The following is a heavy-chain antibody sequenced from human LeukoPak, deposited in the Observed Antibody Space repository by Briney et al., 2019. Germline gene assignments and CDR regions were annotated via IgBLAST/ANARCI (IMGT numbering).Heavy chain of an antibody. CDR3: ARVAYYGSGTYYFDY. J-gene: IGHJ4*02. D-gene: IGHD3-10*01. V-gene: IGHV4-31*03. CDR1: GGSISSGYY. CDR2: SYYSGST. Sequence: SETLSLTCTVSGGSISSGYYWSWIRQHPGKGLEWIGYSYYSGSTYYNPSLKSRVVISVDTSTKQFSLKLSSVTAAGTAVYYCARVAYYGSGTYYFDYWGQGSLVTVSS.